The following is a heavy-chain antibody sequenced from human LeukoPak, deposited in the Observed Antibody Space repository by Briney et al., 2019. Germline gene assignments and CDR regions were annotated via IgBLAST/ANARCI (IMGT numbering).Heavy chain of an antibody. CDR1: EFTFDDYA. CDR3: AKDRTGFSSGYSMDV. J-gene: IGHJ6*03. V-gene: IGHV3-43*02. D-gene: IGHD3-22*01. Sequence: PGGSLRLSCVGSEFTFDDYAMHWVRQAPGRGLEWVSLISGDSYRRDYADSVKGRFTISRDNSKNSLFLQMSSLTFEDTALYFCAKDRTGFSSGYSMDVWGKGTMVTVSS. CDR2: ISGDSYRR.